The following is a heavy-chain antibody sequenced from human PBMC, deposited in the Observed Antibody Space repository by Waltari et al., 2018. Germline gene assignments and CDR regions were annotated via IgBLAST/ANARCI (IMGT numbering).Heavy chain of an antibody. Sequence: EVQLVESGGGLVQPGGSLRLSCAASGFTFSSYSMNWVGQAPGKGLEWVSYISSSSSTIYYADSVKGRFTISRDNAKNSLYLQMNSLRAEDTAVYYCARGASIAARPNYYYGMDVWGQGTTVTVSS. CDR1: GFTFSSYS. CDR2: ISSSSSTI. J-gene: IGHJ6*02. V-gene: IGHV3-48*01. D-gene: IGHD6-6*01. CDR3: ARGASIAARPNYYYGMDV.